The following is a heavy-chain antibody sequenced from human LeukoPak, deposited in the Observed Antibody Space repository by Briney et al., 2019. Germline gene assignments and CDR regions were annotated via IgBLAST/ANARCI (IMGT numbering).Heavy chain of an antibody. CDR3: ARVVMGVMDTAMDPTYYYYMDV. D-gene: IGHD5-18*01. J-gene: IGHJ6*03. V-gene: IGHV1-69*13. CDR2: IIPIFGTA. Sequence: SVKVSCKASGGTFSSYALSWVRQAPGQGLEWMGGIIPIFGTANYAQKFQGRVTITADESTSTAYMELSSLRSEDTAVYYCARVVMGVMDTAMDPTYYYYMDVWGKGTTVTVSS. CDR1: GGTFSSYA.